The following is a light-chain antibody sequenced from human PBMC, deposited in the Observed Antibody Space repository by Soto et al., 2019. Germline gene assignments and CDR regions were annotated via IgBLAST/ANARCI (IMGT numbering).Light chain of an antibody. J-gene: IGKJ4*01. CDR3: QKYDGVPLT. CDR1: QGIANP. CDR2: AAS. Sequence: IQMTQSLSSLSASVGDRVNMTCRASQGIANPLAWYQQQPGKVPRLLIDAASTLQSGVPSRFSGSGSKREFTLTITNLQPEDVATYYCQKYDGVPLTFGGGTKVE. V-gene: IGKV1-27*01.